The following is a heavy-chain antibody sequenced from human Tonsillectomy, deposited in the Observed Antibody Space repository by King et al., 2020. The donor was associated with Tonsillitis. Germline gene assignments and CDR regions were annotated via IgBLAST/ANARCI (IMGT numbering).Heavy chain of an antibody. CDR2: SNVFNGHT. V-gene: IGHV1-18*04. CDR1: GNTFVTNG. CDR3: AIAGEDAYSGNYFYRYAMDI. Sequence: VQLVQSGDEVRAPGASVKVSCKPSGNTFVTNGFTWVRQAPGQGLEWMGYSNVFNGHTNYAQKFQGRVTMTTDTSTRTVYMELRSLRSDDTAMYYCAIAGEDAYSGNYFYRYAMDIWGQGTTVTVSS. J-gene: IGHJ6*02. D-gene: IGHD5-24*01.